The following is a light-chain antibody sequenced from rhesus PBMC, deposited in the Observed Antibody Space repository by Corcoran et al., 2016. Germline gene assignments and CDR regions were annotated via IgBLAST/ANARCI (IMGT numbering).Light chain of an antibody. Sequence: DIQMTQSPSSLSASLGDRVTITCRASDNVNNYLNWYQQKPGKAPKLLIDKATTLHSGVPSRFSGSGSGTDYTFTISSLQPEDVATYFCQHGYGTPLTFVPGTKLDI. J-gene: IGKJ3*01. CDR1: DNVNNY. CDR3: QHGYGTPLT. CDR2: KAT. V-gene: IGKV1-74*01.